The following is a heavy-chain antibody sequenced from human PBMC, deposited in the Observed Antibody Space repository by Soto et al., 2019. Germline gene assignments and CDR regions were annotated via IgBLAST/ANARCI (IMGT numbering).Heavy chain of an antibody. CDR1: GYSFTSYW. V-gene: IGHV5-51*01. D-gene: IGHD3-22*01. Sequence: GESLKISCKGSGYSFTSYWIGWVRQMPGKGLEWMGIIYPGDSDTRYSPSFQGQVTISRDNSKNTLYLQMSSLRADDTAVYYCVKGEYYYDSSGYYPFDYWGQGTLVTVSS. CDR2: IYPGDSDT. CDR3: VKGEYYYDSSGYYPFDY. J-gene: IGHJ4*02.